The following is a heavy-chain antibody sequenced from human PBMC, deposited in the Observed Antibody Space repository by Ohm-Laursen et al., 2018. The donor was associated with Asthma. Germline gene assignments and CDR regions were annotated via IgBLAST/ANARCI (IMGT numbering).Heavy chain of an antibody. V-gene: IGHV3-23*01. J-gene: IGHJ6*02. CDR3: AKGQGSTIFGVVIH. D-gene: IGHD3-3*01. CDR2: ISGSGGST. CDR1: GFTFSSYA. Sequence: SLRLSCSASGFTFSSYAMSWVRQAPGKGLEWVSAISGSGGSTYYADSVKGRFTISRDNAKNSLYLQMNSLRAEDTALYYCAKGQGSTIFGVVIHWGQGTTVTVSS.